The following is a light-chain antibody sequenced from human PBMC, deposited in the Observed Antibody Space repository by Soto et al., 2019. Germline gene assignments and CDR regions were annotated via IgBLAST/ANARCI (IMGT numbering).Light chain of an antibody. J-gene: IGLJ1*01. Sequence: QSVLSQPRSVSGSPGQSVTISCTGTSSDVGAYNYVSWYQLHPGKAPKLMIYDVSQRPSGVPNRFSGSKSGNTASLTISGLQAEDEADYYCCSYAGSYTFYVFGTGTKLTVL. V-gene: IGLV2-11*01. CDR1: SSDVGAYNY. CDR2: DVS. CDR3: CSYAGSYTFYV.